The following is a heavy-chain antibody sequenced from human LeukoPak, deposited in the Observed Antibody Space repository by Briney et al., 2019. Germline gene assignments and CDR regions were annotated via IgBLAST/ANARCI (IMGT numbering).Heavy chain of an antibody. D-gene: IGHD3-10*01. V-gene: IGHV4-4*07. CDR2: IYTSGST. CDR3: ARVVSGSYYWAFWFDP. Sequence: SETLSLTCTVSGGSISSYYWSWIRQPAGKRLEWIGRIYTSGSTNYNPSLKSRVTMSVDTSKNQFSLKLSSVTAADTAVYYCARVVSGSYYWAFWFDPWGQGTLVTVSS. CDR1: GGSISSYY. J-gene: IGHJ5*02.